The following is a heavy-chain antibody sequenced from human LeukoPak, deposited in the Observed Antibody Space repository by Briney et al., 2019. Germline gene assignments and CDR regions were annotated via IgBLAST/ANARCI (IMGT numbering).Heavy chain of an antibody. CDR3: VRGSAAARY. CDR1: GGSISSYY. J-gene: IGHJ4*02. Sequence: SETLSLTCSVSGGSISSYYWSWIRQPPGKGLQWIGYIYYSGSTNYNPSLKSRVTISIDTSKNQFSLKLSSVTAADTAVYYRVRGSAAARYWGQGTLVTVSS. CDR2: IYYSGST. V-gene: IGHV4-59*01. D-gene: IGHD6-13*01.